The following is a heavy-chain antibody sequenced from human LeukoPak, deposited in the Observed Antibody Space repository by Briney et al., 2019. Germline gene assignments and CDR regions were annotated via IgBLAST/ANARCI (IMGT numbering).Heavy chain of an antibody. J-gene: IGHJ4*02. Sequence: SETLSLTCTVSGGSISSYYWSWIRQPPGKGLEWIGYIYYSGSTNYNPSLKSRVTISVDTSKNQFSLKLSSVTAADTAVYYCARAAMVVTAMFDYWGQGTLVTVSS. CDR3: ARAAMVVTAMFDY. D-gene: IGHD2-21*02. CDR2: IYYSGST. CDR1: GGSISSYY. V-gene: IGHV4-59*08.